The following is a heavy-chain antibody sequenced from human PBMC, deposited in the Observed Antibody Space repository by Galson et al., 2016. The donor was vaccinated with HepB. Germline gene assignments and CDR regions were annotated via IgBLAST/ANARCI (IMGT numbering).Heavy chain of an antibody. D-gene: IGHD6-19*01. CDR3: ARRYSSGWYVYFDY. CDR1: GYTFTTYA. Sequence: SVKVSCKASGYTFTTYAITWVRQAPGQGLEWMGWINPYNGNIKYAQKVQGRVTMTTDTSTSTAYMELRSLRFDDTAVYYGARRYSSGWYVYFDYWGQGTLVTVSS. V-gene: IGHV1-18*04. J-gene: IGHJ4*02. CDR2: INPYNGNI.